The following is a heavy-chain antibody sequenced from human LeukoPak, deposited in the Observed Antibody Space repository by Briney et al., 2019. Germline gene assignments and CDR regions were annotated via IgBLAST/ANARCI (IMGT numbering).Heavy chain of an antibody. CDR3: ARADVRGTVDY. V-gene: IGHV3-53*01. CDR1: GVTVSSNY. CDR2: IYSGGST. D-gene: IGHD3-10*02. Sequence: GGSLRLSCAVSGVTVSSNYMSWVRQAPGKGLEWVSVIYSGGSTYYADSVKGRFTISRDNSKNTLYLQMNSLRAEDTAVYYCARADVRGTVDYWGQGTLVTVSS. J-gene: IGHJ4*02.